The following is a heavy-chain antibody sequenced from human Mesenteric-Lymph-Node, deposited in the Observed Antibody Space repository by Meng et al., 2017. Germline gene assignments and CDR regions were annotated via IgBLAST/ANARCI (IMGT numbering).Heavy chain of an antibody. Sequence: GGSLRLSCVTSGFTFRTYGMHWVRQAPGKGLEWVAVDRYDDGGKKYYVDSVKGRFTISRDNGMNTLYLQMTSLRAEDTAVYYCTRGGVGITTNRFDNWGQGTLVTVSS. V-gene: IGHV3-33*01. CDR3: TRGGVGITTNRFDN. D-gene: IGHD3-3*01. CDR2: DRYDDGGKK. CDR1: GFTFRTYG. J-gene: IGHJ4*02.